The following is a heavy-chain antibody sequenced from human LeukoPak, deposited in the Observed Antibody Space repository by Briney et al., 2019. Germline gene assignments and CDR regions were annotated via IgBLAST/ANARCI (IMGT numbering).Heavy chain of an antibody. CDR2: IYTSGST. V-gene: IGHV4-61*02. Sequence: SETLSLTCTVSGGSISSSSNYWNWIRQPAGKGLEWIGRIYTSGSTNYNPSLKSRVTISVDTSKNQFSLKLSSVTAADTAVYYCARGGRTGGFYYGSGSYTSKLDYWGQGTLVTVSS. CDR1: GGSISSSSNY. CDR3: ARGGRTGGFYYGSGSYTSKLDY. D-gene: IGHD3-10*01. J-gene: IGHJ4*02.